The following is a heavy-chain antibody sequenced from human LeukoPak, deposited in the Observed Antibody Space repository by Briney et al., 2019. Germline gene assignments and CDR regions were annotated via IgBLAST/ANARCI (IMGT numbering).Heavy chain of an antibody. CDR1: GFTFSKFA. CDR2: ISASGSSS. V-gene: IGHV3-23*01. CDR3: VSASPAGDF. J-gene: IGHJ4*02. Sequence: GGPLRLSCAASGFTFSKFAMNWVRQAPGKGLEWVSGISASGSSSYYADSVRGRFSISRDNSNNMLYLQMNSLRAEDTRVYYCVSASPAGDFWGQGTLVTVSS.